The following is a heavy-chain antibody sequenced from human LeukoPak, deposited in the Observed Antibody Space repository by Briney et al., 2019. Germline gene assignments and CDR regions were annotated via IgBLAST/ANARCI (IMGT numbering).Heavy chain of an antibody. J-gene: IGHJ4*02. CDR1: GGSISRYY. CDR2: IYYDGTT. V-gene: IGHV4-59*12. D-gene: IGHD3-16*01. Sequence: SETLSLTCTVSGGSISRYYWSWIRQPPGKGLEWIGYIYYDGTTNYNPSLKSRVTISLDTSKNQFSLKLSSVTAADTAVYYCARAPRYDSAAFDYWGQGTLVTVSS. CDR3: ARAPRYDSAAFDY.